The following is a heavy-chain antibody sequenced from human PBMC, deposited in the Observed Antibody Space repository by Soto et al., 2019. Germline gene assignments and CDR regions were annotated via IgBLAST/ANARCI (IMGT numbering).Heavy chain of an antibody. CDR2: IRYDGSNK. D-gene: IGHD6-19*01. J-gene: IGHJ4*02. CDR1: GSTFSSHG. CDR3: ARKEDVAGPDF. Sequence: RGSLRLTHTAPGSTFSSHGIHWDRQAPGKGLERVAVIRYDGSNKYYADPGKCRLTISTDNSKNKLYLQMNSLRAEDTAVYYCARKEDVAGPDFWGQGTLVTVSS. V-gene: IGHV3-33*08.